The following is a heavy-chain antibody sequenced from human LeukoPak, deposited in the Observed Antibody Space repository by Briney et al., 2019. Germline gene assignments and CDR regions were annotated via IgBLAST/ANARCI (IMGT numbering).Heavy chain of an antibody. CDR3: AKVLSSGYDFWSGYLV. Sequence: GGSLRLSCAASGFTFSNYAMAWVRQAPGKGLEWVSILSGSGGATYYADSVKGRFTISRDNSKNTLYLQMNSLRAEDTAVYYCAKVLSSGYDFWSGYLVWGKGTTVTVSS. D-gene: IGHD3-3*01. J-gene: IGHJ6*04. CDR2: LSGSGGAT. CDR1: GFTFSNYA. V-gene: IGHV3-23*01.